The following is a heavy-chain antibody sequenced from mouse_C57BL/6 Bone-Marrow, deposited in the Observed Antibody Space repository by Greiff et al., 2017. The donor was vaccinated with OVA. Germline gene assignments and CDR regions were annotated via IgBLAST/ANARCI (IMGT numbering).Heavy chain of an antibody. CDR3: ARSPSIYYDYDY. V-gene: IGHV1-18*01. Sequence: EVQLQQSGPELVKPGASVKIPCKASGYTFTDYNMDWVKQSHGKSLEWIGDINPNNGGTIYNQKFKGKATLTVDKSSSTAYMELRSLTSEDTAVYYYARSPSIYYDYDYWGQGTTLTVSS. J-gene: IGHJ2*01. CDR2: INPNNGGT. CDR1: GYTFTDYN. D-gene: IGHD2-4*01.